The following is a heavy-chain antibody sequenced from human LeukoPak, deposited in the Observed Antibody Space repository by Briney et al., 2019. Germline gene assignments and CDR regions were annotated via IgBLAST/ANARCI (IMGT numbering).Heavy chain of an antibody. CDR1: GFTFSSYW. D-gene: IGHD3-10*01. CDR3: ANLPVSGQLDPRSRAFDI. V-gene: IGHV3-7*03. J-gene: IGHJ3*02. CDR2: IKKDGSPN. Sequence: PGGSLRLSCAASGFTFSSYWMSWVRQAPGKGLEWVANIKKDGSPNYYVDSVKGRFTISRDNSKNTLYLQMNSLRAEDTAVYYCANLPVSGQLDPRSRAFDIWGQGTMVTVSS.